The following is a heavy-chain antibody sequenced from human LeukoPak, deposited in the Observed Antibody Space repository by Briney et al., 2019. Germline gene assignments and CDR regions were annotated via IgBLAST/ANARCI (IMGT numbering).Heavy chain of an antibody. D-gene: IGHD1-14*01. CDR3: ARSEDRPTTFDY. CDR1: GGTISSYY. CDR2: IYTSGST. V-gene: IGHV4-4*07. Sequence: SETLSLTCTVSGGTISSYYWSWIRQPAGKGLGWIGRIYTSGSTNYNPSLKSRVTMSVDTSKNQFSLKLSSVTAADTAVYYCARSEDRPTTFDYWGQGTLVTVS. J-gene: IGHJ4*02.